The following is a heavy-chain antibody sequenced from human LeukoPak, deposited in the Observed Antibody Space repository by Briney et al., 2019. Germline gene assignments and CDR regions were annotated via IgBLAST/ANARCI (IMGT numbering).Heavy chain of an antibody. Sequence: ASVKVSCKASGYTFTGYYMHWVRQAPGQGLEWLGWINPNSGGTNYAQKFPGRVTMTRDTYISTAYLGLSRLRSGDPAVYDCARMRSGYDSYYFDYWGQGTLVTVSS. D-gene: IGHD5-12*01. CDR2: INPNSGGT. V-gene: IGHV1-2*02. CDR3: ARMRSGYDSYYFDY. CDR1: GYTFTGYY. J-gene: IGHJ4*02.